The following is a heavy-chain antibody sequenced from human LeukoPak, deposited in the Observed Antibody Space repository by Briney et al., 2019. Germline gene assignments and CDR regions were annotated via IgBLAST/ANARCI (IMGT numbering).Heavy chain of an antibody. CDR2: MNPNSGNT. V-gene: IGHV1-8*01. D-gene: IGHD3-3*01. Sequence: ASVTVSFKSSGYTFTSYDINWVRQATGQGLEWMGWMNPNSGNTGYAQKFQGRVTMTRNTSISTAYMELSSLRSEDTAVYYCARALTIFGVVSNYWGQGTLVTVSS. J-gene: IGHJ4*02. CDR3: ARALTIFGVVSNY. CDR1: GYTFTSYD.